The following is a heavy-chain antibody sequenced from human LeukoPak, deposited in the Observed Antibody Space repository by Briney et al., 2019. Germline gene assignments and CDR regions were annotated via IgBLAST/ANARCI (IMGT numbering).Heavy chain of an antibody. CDR2: ISSSSSTI. Sequence: GGSLRLSCAASGFTFSSYSMNWVRQAPGKGLEWVSNISSSSSTIYYADSVKGRFTISRDNAKNSLYLQMNSLRAEDTAVYYCARSTHNYGDYRPFDYWGQGTLVTVSS. CDR3: ARSTHNYGDYRPFDY. CDR1: GFTFSSYS. D-gene: IGHD4-17*01. J-gene: IGHJ4*02. V-gene: IGHV3-48*04.